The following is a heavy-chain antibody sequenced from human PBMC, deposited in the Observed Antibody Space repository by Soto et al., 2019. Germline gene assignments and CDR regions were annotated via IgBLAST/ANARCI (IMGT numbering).Heavy chain of an antibody. CDR1: GASISGYY. V-gene: IGHV4-59*01. J-gene: IGHJ6*02. CDR2: VYYNGSN. D-gene: IGHD4-17*01. Sequence: SETLSLTCTVSGASISGYYWSWIRQPPGKGLEWIGHVYYNGSNNYNPSLKSRVVISIDTSRSQFSLKLKSLTAADTAVYYCARWSDYGDYGYGMDVWGQGTTVTVSS. CDR3: ARWSDYGDYGYGMDV.